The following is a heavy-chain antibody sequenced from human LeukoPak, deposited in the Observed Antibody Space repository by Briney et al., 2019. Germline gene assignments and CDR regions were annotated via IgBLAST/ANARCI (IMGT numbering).Heavy chain of an antibody. D-gene: IGHD1-26*01. CDR3: AKDLPQIVGATGFDY. CDR1: GFTFSSYE. Sequence: PGGSLRLSCAASGFTFSSYEMNWVRQAPGKGREGVSYISSSGSTIYYADSVKGRSTISRDNAKNSLYLQMNSLRAEDTAVYYCAKDLPQIVGATGFDYWGQGTLVTVSS. J-gene: IGHJ4*02. CDR2: ISSSGSTI. V-gene: IGHV3-48*03.